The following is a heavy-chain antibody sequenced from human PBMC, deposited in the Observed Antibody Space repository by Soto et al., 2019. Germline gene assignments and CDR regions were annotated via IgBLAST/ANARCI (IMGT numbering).Heavy chain of an antibody. D-gene: IGHD1-26*01. J-gene: IGHJ4*02. Sequence: SVKGSCKASGFTFTSSAVQWLRQARGQRLGWIGWISVGSGDTRYAQKFQERVTIIWDVSTSTSYMELSSLKASDTAMYYCASPSIVGCGYWGQGTLVPVSS. CDR1: GFTFTSSA. CDR2: ISVGSGDT. V-gene: IGHV1-58*01. CDR3: ASPSIVGCGY.